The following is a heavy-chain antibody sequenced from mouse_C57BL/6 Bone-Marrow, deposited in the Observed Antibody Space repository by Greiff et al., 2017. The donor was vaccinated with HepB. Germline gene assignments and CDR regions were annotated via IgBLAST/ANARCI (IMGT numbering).Heavy chain of an antibody. CDR3: ARSLTGTEFFDY. V-gene: IGHV1-19*01. Sequence: VQLQQPGAELVKPGASVKLSCKASGYTFTSYWMHWVKQSHGKSLEWIGVINPYNGGTSYNQKFKGKATLTVDKSSSTAYMELNSLTSEDSAVYYCARSLTGTEFFDYWGQGTTLTVSS. CDR1: GYTFTSYW. D-gene: IGHD4-1*01. CDR2: INPYNGGT. J-gene: IGHJ2*01.